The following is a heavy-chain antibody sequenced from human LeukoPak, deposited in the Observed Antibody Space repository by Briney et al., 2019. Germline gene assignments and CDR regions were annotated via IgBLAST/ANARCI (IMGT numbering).Heavy chain of an antibody. CDR1: GGSISSYY. CDR3: GRQREVATIIDY. D-gene: IGHD5-24*01. J-gene: IGHJ4*02. Sequence: SETLSLTCTVSGGSISSYYWSWIRQPPGKGLEWIGYIYYSGSTNYNPSLKSRVTISVDTSKNQFSLKLSSVTAADTAVYYCGRQREVATIIDYWGQGTLVTVSS. CDR2: IYYSGST. V-gene: IGHV4-59*08.